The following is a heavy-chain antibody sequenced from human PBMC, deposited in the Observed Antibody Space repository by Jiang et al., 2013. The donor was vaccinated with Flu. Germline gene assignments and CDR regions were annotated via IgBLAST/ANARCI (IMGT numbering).Heavy chain of an antibody. D-gene: IGHD3-10*01. Sequence: YADSVKGRFTISRDNSRNTLYLQMNSLRTEDTALYYCARSPFDFGSYSYFFDYWGQGTL. V-gene: IGHV3-30*01. J-gene: IGHJ4*02. CDR3: ARSPFDFGSYSYFFDY.